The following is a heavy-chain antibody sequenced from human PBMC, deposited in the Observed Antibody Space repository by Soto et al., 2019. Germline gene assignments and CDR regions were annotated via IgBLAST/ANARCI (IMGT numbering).Heavy chain of an antibody. J-gene: IGHJ4*02. CDR2: ISSSGRHI. D-gene: IGHD6-19*01. V-gene: IGHV3-11*04. Sequence: VQLVESGGGLVKPGGSLRLSCAASGFTFSDYYMSWIRQAPGKGLEWLSYISSSGRHIYYADSVKGRFTISRDNAKTSLYLQMETLRVEDTAVYYCAGGRQWLKFDYWGQGTLVTASS. CDR3: AGGRQWLKFDY. CDR1: GFTFSDYY.